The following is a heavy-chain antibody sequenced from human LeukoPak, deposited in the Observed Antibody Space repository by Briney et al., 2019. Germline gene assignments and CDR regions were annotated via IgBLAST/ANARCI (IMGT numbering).Heavy chain of an antibody. CDR1: AGSSSGHY. V-gene: IGHV4-34*01. J-gene: IGHJ4*02. D-gene: IGHD3-16*02. Sequence: SETLSLTCALYAGSSSGHYCSWIRQPPGKGLEWIGEINHNGSTNDNPSLKSRVTISVDTSKNQFSLKLSSVTAADTAVYYCSYDYVWGTYRRPGDYWGQGTLVTVSS. CDR3: SYDYVWGTYRRPGDY. CDR2: INHNGST.